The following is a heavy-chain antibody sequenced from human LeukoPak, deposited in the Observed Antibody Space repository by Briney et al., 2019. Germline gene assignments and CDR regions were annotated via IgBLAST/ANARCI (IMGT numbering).Heavy chain of an antibody. V-gene: IGHV3-9*03. Sequence: GRSLRLSCAASGSTFDDYAMHWVRQAPGKGLEWVSGISWNSGSIGYADSVKGRFTISRDNAKNSLYLQMNSLRAEDMALYYCAKDIGKARGAFDIWGQGTMVTVSS. CDR3: AKDIGKARGAFDI. CDR1: GSTFDDYA. J-gene: IGHJ3*02. D-gene: IGHD6-6*01. CDR2: ISWNSGSI.